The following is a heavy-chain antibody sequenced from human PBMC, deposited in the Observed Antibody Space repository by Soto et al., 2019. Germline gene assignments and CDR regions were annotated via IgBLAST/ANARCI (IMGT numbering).Heavy chain of an antibody. CDR2: IERDDDDK. J-gene: IGHJ6*02. D-gene: IGHD1-20*01. Sequence: SVPRLVNPTETLTLTCTFSGFSLTSPGMCVSWIRQSPGKALEWLALIERDDDDKYYSTSLKTRLTISKDTRKNQVVLTMANMEPADKVSSYCSLSISGPRRLKGRDVSSLGTSVTVSS. CDR1: GFSLTSPGMC. CDR3: SLSISGPRRLKGRDV. V-gene: IGHV2-70*13.